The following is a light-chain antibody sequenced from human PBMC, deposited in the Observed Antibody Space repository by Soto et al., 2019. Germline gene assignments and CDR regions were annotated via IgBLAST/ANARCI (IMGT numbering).Light chain of an antibody. Sequence: EIVMTQSRPTLSVSPGERAILSCRATQSVSSNLAWYQQKPGQAPRLLIYGASTRATGIPARFSGSGSGTEVTLTISSLQSEDFAVYYCQQYNNWPPGFGQGTKVEIK. V-gene: IGKV3-15*01. J-gene: IGKJ1*01. CDR1: QSVSSN. CDR3: QQYNNWPPG. CDR2: GAS.